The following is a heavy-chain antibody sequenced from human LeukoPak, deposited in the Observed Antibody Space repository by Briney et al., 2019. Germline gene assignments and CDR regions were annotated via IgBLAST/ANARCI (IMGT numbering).Heavy chain of an antibody. J-gene: IGHJ5*02. V-gene: IGHV4-38-2*02. CDR1: GYSISSGYY. CDR3: ARALRRRNWTSWFDP. Sequence: PSETLSLTCTVSGYSISSGYYWGWIRQPPGKGLEWIGEINHSGSTNYNPSLKSRVTISVDTSKNQFSLKLSSVTAADTAVYYCARALRRRNWTSWFDPWGQGTLVTVSS. D-gene: IGHD1-20*01. CDR2: INHSGST.